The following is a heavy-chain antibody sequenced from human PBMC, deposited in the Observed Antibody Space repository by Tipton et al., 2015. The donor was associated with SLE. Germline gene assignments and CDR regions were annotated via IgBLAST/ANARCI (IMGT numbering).Heavy chain of an antibody. D-gene: IGHD4-11*01. Sequence: TLSLTCAVSGYSINSGYYWGWIRQPPGKGLEWIGSIFYSGSTYYNWSLKSRVTISLDTSKNQFSLKLISVTAADTAVYYCARVKDYHLWVDPWGQGTLVTVSS. CDR2: IFYSGST. CDR1: GYSINSGYY. J-gene: IGHJ5*02. CDR3: ARVKDYHLWVDP. V-gene: IGHV4-38-2*01.